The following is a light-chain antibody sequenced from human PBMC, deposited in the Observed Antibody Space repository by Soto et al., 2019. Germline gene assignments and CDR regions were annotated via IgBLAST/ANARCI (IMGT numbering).Light chain of an antibody. J-gene: IGLJ1*01. V-gene: IGLV2-23*01. CDR3: CSYAGRSTYV. CDR1: SSDVGSYNL. CDR2: EGS. Sequence: QSVLAQPASVSGSPGQSITISCTGTSSDVGSYNLVSWYQHHPGKAPKLMIYEGSKRPSGVSNRFSGSKSGNTASLTISGLQAEDEAVYYCCSYAGRSTYVFGTGTKVP.